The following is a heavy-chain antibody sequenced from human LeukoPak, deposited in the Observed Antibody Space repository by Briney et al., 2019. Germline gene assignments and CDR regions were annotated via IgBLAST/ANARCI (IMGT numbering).Heavy chain of an antibody. CDR1: VFTFSSNW. CDR2: INSDGSTI. V-gene: IGHV3-74*01. D-gene: IGHD4-11*01. Sequence: PGGALRLSCAASVFTFSSNWMHWVRQAPGKGLVWVSRINSDGSTIGYADSVKGRFTISRDNAKNTLFLQMNSLRAEDTAVYYCTRGTTSSFDPWGQGTLVTV. J-gene: IGHJ5*02. CDR3: TRGTTSSFDP.